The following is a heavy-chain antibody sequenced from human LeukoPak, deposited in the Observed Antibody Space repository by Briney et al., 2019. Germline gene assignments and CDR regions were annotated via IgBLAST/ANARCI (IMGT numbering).Heavy chain of an antibody. V-gene: IGHV4-30-4*07. CDR2: IYYSGST. Sequence: SETLSLTCAVSGGSISSGGYSWSWIRQPPGKGLEWIGYIYYSGSTYYNPSLKSRVTISVDTSKNQFSLKLSSVTAADTAVYYCARDLTTVVTPSVWRNWGQGTLVTVSS. J-gene: IGHJ4*02. CDR3: ARDLTTVVTPSVWRN. D-gene: IGHD4-23*01. CDR1: GGSISSGGYS.